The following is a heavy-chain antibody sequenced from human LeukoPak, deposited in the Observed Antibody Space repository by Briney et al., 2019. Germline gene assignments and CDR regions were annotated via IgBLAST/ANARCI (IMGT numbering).Heavy chain of an antibody. CDR3: VRGIASHDFFSRGD. Sequence: GGSLRLSCAASGFAFSSSGMSWVRQAPNMGLEWVSAISGSGGSTYYADSVKGRFTISRDNSRNTLYLQISGLRADDTAMYYCVRGIASHDFFSRGDWGQGTLVTVSS. V-gene: IGHV3-23*01. J-gene: IGHJ4*02. CDR1: GFAFSSSG. D-gene: IGHD2-21*01. CDR2: ISGSGGST.